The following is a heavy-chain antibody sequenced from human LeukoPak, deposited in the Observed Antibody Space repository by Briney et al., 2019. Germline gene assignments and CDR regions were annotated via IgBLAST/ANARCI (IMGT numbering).Heavy chain of an antibody. Sequence: ASVKVSCKASGGTFSSYAISWVRQAPGQGLEWMGGIIPIFGTANYAQKFQGRVTITADESTSTAYMELSSLRSEDMAVYYCARFRAAAARYYFDYWGQGTLVTVSS. CDR2: IIPIFGTA. V-gene: IGHV1-69*13. CDR3: ARFRAAAARYYFDY. J-gene: IGHJ4*02. D-gene: IGHD6-13*01. CDR1: GGTFSSYA.